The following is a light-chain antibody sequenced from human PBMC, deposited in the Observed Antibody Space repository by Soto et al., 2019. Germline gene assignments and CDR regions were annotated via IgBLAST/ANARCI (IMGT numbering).Light chain of an antibody. Sequence: IQMTQSPSSLSASLGDRVTITCRASQTISSYLNWYQQKPGKAPKLLIYAASSLESGVTSRFSGSGSGTDFTLTISSLQPEDFATYYCQQTYSTPFSFGPGTKVDIK. J-gene: IGKJ3*01. V-gene: IGKV1-39*01. CDR2: AAS. CDR3: QQTYSTPFS. CDR1: QTISSY.